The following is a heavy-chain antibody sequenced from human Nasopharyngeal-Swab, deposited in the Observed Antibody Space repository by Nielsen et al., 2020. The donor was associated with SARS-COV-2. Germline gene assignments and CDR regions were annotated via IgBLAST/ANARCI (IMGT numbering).Heavy chain of an antibody. CDR1: GFSISSFSYY. D-gene: IGHD5-12*01. V-gene: IGHV4-39*01. J-gene: IGHJ5*02. CDR3: ARQIWLRFSWFDP. Sequence: SETLSLTCTVSGFSISSFSYYWVWIRQPPGKGLEWIGSIYYSGSTYYNPSLKSRVTISVDTSKNQFSLKLSSVTAADTAVYYCARQIWLRFSWFDPWGQGTLVTVSS. CDR2: IYYSGST.